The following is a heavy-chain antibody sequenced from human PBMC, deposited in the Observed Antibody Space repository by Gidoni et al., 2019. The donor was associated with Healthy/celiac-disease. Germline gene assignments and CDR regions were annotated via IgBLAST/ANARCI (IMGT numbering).Heavy chain of an antibody. Sequence: QVQLVQSGAEVKKPGSSVKVSCKASGGTFSSYTISWVRQAPGQGLEWMGRIIPILGIANYAQKFQGRVTITADKSTSTAYMELSSLRSEDTAVYYCARESSPNWDTQGEGYWGQGTLVTVSS. D-gene: IGHD7-27*01. CDR3: ARESSPNWDTQGEGY. J-gene: IGHJ4*02. V-gene: IGHV1-69*08. CDR2: IIPILGIA. CDR1: GGTFSSYT.